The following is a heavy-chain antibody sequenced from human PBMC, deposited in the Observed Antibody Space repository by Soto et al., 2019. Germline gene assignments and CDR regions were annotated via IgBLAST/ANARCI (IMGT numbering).Heavy chain of an antibody. J-gene: IGHJ4*02. Sequence: GGSLRLSCAASGFTFSSYGMHWVRQAPGKGLEWVAVIWYDGSNKYYADSVKGRFTISRDNSKNTLHLQMNSLRAEDTAVYYCARVRYCTNGVCYGIDYWGQGTLVTVSS. D-gene: IGHD2-8*01. V-gene: IGHV3-33*01. CDR2: IWYDGSNK. CDR3: ARVRYCTNGVCYGIDY. CDR1: GFTFSSYG.